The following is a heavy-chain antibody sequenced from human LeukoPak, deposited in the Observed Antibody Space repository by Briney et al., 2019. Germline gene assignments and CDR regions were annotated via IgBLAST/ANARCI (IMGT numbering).Heavy chain of an antibody. CDR1: GFTFCSYW. J-gene: IGHJ4*02. V-gene: IGHV3-74*01. D-gene: IGHD5-18*01. Sequence: GGSLRLSCAASGFTFCSYWMHWVRQAPGKGLVWVSRINSDGSSTSYADSVKGRFTISRDNAKNTLYLQMNSLRAEDTAVYYCARGKWLQYYFDYWGQGALVTVSS. CDR3: ARGKWLQYYFDY. CDR2: INSDGSST.